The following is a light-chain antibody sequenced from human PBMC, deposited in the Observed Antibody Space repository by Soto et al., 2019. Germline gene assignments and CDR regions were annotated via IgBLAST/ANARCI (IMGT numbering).Light chain of an antibody. V-gene: IGKV3-11*01. CDR2: DTS. CDR3: QQRSSWPPMYT. CDR1: QRVSSY. J-gene: IGKJ2*01. Sequence: EIVLTQSPATLSLSPGERATLSCRASQRVSSYLAWFQQKPGQAPRLLIYDTSNRATGIPARFSGSGSGTDFTLTISSPEPEDFAVYYCQQRSSWPPMYTFGQGTRLDIK.